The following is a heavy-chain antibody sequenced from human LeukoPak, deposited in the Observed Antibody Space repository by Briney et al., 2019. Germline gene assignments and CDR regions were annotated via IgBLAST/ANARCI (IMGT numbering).Heavy chain of an antibody. J-gene: IGHJ5*02. D-gene: IGHD2-2*01. CDR3: ARGRPYCSSTSCRYNWFDP. CDR1: GGSISSYY. Sequence: PSETLSLTCTVSGGSISSYYWSWIRQPAGKGLECIGRIYTSGNTNYNPSLKSRVTMSVDTSKNQFSLKLTSVTAADTAVYYCARGRPYCSSTSCRYNWFDPWGQGTLVTVSS. V-gene: IGHV4-4*07. CDR2: IYTSGNT.